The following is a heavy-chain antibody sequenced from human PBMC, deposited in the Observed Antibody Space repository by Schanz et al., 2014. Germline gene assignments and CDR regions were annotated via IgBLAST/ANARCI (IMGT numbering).Heavy chain of an antibody. D-gene: IGHD3-10*01. J-gene: IGHJ4*02. CDR2: ITYNGGTI. Sequence: EVQLVQSGGGLVQPGGSLRLSCAASGITFSSHSFNWVRQAPGKGLEWISYITYNGGTIYYADSVKGRFTISRDSAENSLYLQMNSLRAEDTAVYYCARIGGSVFDYWAQGTLVTVSS. V-gene: IGHV3-48*04. CDR3: ARIGGSVFDY. CDR1: GITFSSHS.